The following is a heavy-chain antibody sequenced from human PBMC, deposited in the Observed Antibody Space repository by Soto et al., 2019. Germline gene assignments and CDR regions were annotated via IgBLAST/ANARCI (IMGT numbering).Heavy chain of an antibody. Sequence: SETLSLTCAVSGGSISSGGYSWSWIRQPPGKGLEWIGYIYHSGSTYYNPSLKSRVTISVDRSKNQFSLKLSSVTAADTAVYYCARPITILGGWFDPWGQGTLVTVSS. D-gene: IGHD3-3*01. CDR2: IYHSGST. V-gene: IGHV4-30-2*01. CDR1: GGSISSGGYS. J-gene: IGHJ5*02. CDR3: ARPITILGGWFDP.